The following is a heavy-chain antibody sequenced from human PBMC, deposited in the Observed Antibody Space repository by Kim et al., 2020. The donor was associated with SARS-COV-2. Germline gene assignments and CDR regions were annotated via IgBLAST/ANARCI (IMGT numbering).Heavy chain of an antibody. Sequence: NYNPSRKSRDTLSVTTAKNQFSLKPSSVTAADTAVYDCARREGSFGWFDPWGQGTLVTVSS. D-gene: IGHD3-10*01. V-gene: IGHV4-59*01. J-gene: IGHJ5*02. CDR3: ARREGSFGWFDP.